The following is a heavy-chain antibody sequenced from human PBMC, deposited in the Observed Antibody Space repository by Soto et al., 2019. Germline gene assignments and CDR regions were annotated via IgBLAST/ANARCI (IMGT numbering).Heavy chain of an antibody. CDR3: ARITFGGVIAQEIDY. CDR2: ISAYNGNT. J-gene: IGHJ4*02. Sequence: ASVKVSCKASGYTFTSYGISWVRQAPGQGLEWMGWISAYNGNTNYAQKLQGRVTMTTDTSTSTAYMELRSLRSDDTAVYYCARITFGGVIAQEIDYWGQGTLVTVSS. D-gene: IGHD3-16*02. V-gene: IGHV1-18*01. CDR1: GYTFTSYG.